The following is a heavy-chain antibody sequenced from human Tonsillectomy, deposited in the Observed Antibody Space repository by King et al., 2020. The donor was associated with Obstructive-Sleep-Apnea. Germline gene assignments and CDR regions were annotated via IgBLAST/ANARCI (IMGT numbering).Heavy chain of an antibody. CDR1: GYSIRTGYY. CDR2: IFHSGHT. CDR3: ARVVPVAKVDY. D-gene: IGHD2-2*01. V-gene: IGHV4-38-2*02. J-gene: IGHJ4*02. Sequence: VQLQESGPGLVKPSETLSLTCTVSGYSIRTGYYWGWIRQPPGKGLEWIGNIFHSGHTYYNPSLKTRVTISVDTSKNQISLNLRSVTAADTAVYYCARVVPVAKVDYWGQGTLATVSS.